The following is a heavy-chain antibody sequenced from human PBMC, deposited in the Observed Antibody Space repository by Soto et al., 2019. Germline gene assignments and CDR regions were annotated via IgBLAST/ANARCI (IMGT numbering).Heavy chain of an antibody. CDR3: ARDFGYYCDY. Sequence: QVQLVESGGGVVQPGRSLRLYCAASGFTFSRYAVHWVRQAPGKGLEWVTLISYDGSNKFYADSVKGRFTISRDNSKNTLYLQMSSLRAEDTAVYYCARDFGYYCDYGGQGTLVTVCS. D-gene: IGHD3-16*01. CDR1: GFTFSRYA. CDR2: ISYDGSNK. J-gene: IGHJ4*02. V-gene: IGHV3-30-3*01.